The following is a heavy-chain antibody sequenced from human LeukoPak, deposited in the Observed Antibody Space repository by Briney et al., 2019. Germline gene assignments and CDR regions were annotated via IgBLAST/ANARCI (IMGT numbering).Heavy chain of an antibody. CDR1: GFTFSSYW. V-gene: IGHV3-7*01. CDR2: IKQDGSEK. D-gene: IGHD5-18*01. CDR3: ARVDRIQLWLGRGY. J-gene: IGHJ4*02. Sequence: GGSLRLSCAASGFTFSSYWMSWVRQAPGKGLEWVANIKQDGSEKYYVDSVKGRFTISRDNAKNSLYLQMNSLRAEDTAVYYCARVDRIQLWLGRGYWGQGTLVTVSS.